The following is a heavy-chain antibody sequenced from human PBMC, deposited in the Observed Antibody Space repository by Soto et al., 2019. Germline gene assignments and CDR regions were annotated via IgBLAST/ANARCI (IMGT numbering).Heavy chain of an antibody. CDR2: IYYSGST. CDR1: GDSINNRSYY. CDR3: ARQRTSVVTQAYFDS. J-gene: IGHJ4*02. V-gene: IGHV4-39*01. Sequence: SETLSLTCPVTGDSINNRSYYWGWIRQPPGKGLEWIGSIYYSGSTYNNPSLKSRVSMSVDTSKNQFSLKLRSVTAADTALYYCARQRTSVVTQAYFDSWGQGSLVTVSS. D-gene: IGHD2-21*02.